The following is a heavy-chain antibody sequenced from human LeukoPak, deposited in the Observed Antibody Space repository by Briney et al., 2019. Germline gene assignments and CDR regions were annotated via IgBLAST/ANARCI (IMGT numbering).Heavy chain of an antibody. V-gene: IGHV1-46*01. J-gene: IGHJ4*02. CDR2: INPSDGST. CDR3: AREQWDYYDSSGYEE. D-gene: IGHD3-22*01. CDR1: RYTFTSYY. Sequence: ASVKVSCKASRYTFTSYYMYWVRQAPGQGLEWMGVINPSDGSTSYAQKFQGRVTMTRDTSTSTVYMELSSLRSEDTAVYYCAREQWDYYDSSGYEEWGQGTLVTVSS.